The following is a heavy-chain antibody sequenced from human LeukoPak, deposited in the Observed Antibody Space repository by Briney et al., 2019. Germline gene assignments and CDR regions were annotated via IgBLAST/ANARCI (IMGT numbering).Heavy chain of an antibody. V-gene: IGHV4-34*01. J-gene: IGHJ4*02. D-gene: IGHD3-10*01. CDR2: INHSGST. CDR1: GGSFSGYH. CDR3: ARSGSGVRGVIINPPPFDY. Sequence: PSETLSLTCAVYGGSFSGYHWSWIRQPPGKGLEWIGEINHSGSTNYNPSLKSRVTISVDTSKNQFSPKLSSVTAADTAVYYCARSGSGVRGVIINPPPFDYWGQGTLVTVSS.